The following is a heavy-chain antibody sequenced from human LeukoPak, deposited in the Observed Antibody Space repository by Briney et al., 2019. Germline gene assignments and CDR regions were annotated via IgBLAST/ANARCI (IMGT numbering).Heavy chain of an antibody. J-gene: IGHJ3*02. CDR2: IIPIFGTA. CDR1: GGTFSSYA. CDR3: ARWEVHAFDI. D-gene: IGHD1-26*01. Sequence: SVKVSCKASGGTFSSYAISWERQAPGQGLEWMGGIIPIFGTANYAQKFQGRVTITADESTSTAYMELSSLRSEDTAVYYCARWEVHAFDIWGQGTMVTVSS. V-gene: IGHV1-69*01.